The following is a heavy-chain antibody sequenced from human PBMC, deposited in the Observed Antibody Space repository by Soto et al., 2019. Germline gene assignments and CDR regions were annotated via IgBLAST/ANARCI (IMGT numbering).Heavy chain of an antibody. J-gene: IGHJ4*02. CDR1: GGSISSSSYY. CDR3: ARTRFTVTTFNPEPFFDY. CDR2: IYYSGST. D-gene: IGHD4-17*01. V-gene: IGHV4-39*01. Sequence: QLQLQESGPGLVKPSETLSLTCTVSGGSISSSSYYWGWIRQPPGKGLEWIGSIYYSGSTYYNPSLKSRVTISVDTSKNQFSLKLSSVTAADTAVYYCARTRFTVTTFNPEPFFDYWGQGTLVTVSS.